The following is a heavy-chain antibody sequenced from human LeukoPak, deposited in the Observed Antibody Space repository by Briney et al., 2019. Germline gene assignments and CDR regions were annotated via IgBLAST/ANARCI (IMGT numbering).Heavy chain of an antibody. Sequence: GGSLRLSCVGSGFTYRSYAMSWVRQAPGRGPEWVSLIANSGGTTYYADSVKGRFTISRDNYKDTMYLQMNNLRAEDTAIYYCVKGDYYGSGTYYKGGQGTLVTVSS. CDR3: VKGDYYGSGTYYK. CDR2: IANSGGTT. CDR1: GFTYRSYA. V-gene: IGHV3-23*01. J-gene: IGHJ4*02. D-gene: IGHD3-10*01.